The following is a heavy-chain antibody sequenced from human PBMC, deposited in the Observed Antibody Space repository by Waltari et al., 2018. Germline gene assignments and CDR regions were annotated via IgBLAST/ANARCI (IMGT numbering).Heavy chain of an antibody. D-gene: IGHD6-13*01. CDR2: IYHSGST. CDR1: GYSISSGYY. Sequence: VQLQESGPGLVKPSETLSLTCAVSGYSISSGYYWGWLRQPPGKGLEWIGSIYHSGSTYYNPSLKSRVTIAVDTSKNQSSLKLSSVTAADTAVYYCARTGAGQQPGGWFDPWGQGTLVTVSS. CDR3: ARTGAGQQPGGWFDP. J-gene: IGHJ5*02. V-gene: IGHV4-38-2*01.